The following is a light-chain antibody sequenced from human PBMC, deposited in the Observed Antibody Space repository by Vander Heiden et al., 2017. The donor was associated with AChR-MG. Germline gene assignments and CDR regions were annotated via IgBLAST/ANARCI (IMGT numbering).Light chain of an antibody. J-gene: IGKJ3*01. CDR3: QQRSNWPPLFT. CDR1: QSVSSH. V-gene: IGKV3-11*01. Sequence: EIVLTQSPATLSLSPGERATLSCRASQSVSSHLAWYQQKPGQAPRLLIYDASTRATGIPARFSGSGSGTDFTLTISSLGPEDFAVYYCQQRSNWPPLFTFGPGTKVDIK. CDR2: DAS.